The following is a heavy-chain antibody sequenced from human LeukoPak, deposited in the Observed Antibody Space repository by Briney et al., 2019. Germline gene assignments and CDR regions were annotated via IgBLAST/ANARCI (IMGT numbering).Heavy chain of an antibody. CDR2: IYYRGGT. CDR3: ARDYFGLGGIDA. CDR1: GVSIDGGDYY. D-gene: IGHD3-10*01. J-gene: IGHJ5*02. V-gene: IGHV4-30-4*01. Sequence: PSQTLSLTCTVSGVSIDGGDYYWSWIRQPPGKGLEWIGFIYYRGGTSYNPSLDSRLFISVDTSKSQFSLKLLSVTAADTAVYYCARDYFGLGGIDAWGQGAWSPSPQ.